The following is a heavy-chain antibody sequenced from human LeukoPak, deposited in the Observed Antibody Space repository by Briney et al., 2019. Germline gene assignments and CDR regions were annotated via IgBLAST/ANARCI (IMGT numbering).Heavy chain of an antibody. Sequence: GGSLRLSCAASGFTFSDYSMNWVRQAPGKGLEWVSVIYSGGTTHYADSVKGRFTISRDNAKNSLYLQMNSLRAEDTAVYYCARESTKGRYYFDYWGQGTLVTVSS. D-gene: IGHD1/OR15-1a*01. CDR1: GFTFSDYS. J-gene: IGHJ4*02. V-gene: IGHV3-69-1*01. CDR2: IYSGGTT. CDR3: ARESTKGRYYFDY.